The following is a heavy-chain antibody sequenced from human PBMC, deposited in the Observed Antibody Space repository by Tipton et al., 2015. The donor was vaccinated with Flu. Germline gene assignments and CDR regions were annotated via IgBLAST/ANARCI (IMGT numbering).Heavy chain of an antibody. D-gene: IGHD6-13*01. CDR1: GGSISSHY. Sequence: TLSLTCTVSGGSISSHYWSWIRQPPGKGLEWIGYIYYSGSISYNPSLKSRVAISVDTSKNQFSLKLSSVTAADTAVYYCARLSSNWYHQLDNWGQGTLVTVSS. V-gene: IGHV4-59*11. J-gene: IGHJ4*02. CDR3: ARLSSNWYHQLDN. CDR2: IYYSGSI.